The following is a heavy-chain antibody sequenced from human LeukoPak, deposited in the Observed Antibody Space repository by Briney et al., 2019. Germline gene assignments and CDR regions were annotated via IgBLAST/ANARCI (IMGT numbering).Heavy chain of an antibody. CDR2: ISTTASTI. CDR1: GFTFSSYE. J-gene: IGHJ4*02. V-gene: IGHV3-48*03. CDR3: ARDYASGYDLTAFDY. D-gene: IGHD5-12*01. Sequence: GGSLRLSCAASGFTFSSYEMNWVRQAPGKGLEWISYISTTASTIYYADSVKGRFTISRDNAKNSLYLQMNSLRAEDTAVYYCARDYASGYDLTAFDYWGQGTLVTVSS.